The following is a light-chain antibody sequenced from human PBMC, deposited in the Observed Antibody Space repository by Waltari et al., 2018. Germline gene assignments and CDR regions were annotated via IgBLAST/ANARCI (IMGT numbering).Light chain of an antibody. V-gene: IGLV3-25*03. CDR2: KDN. CDR1: ALTRQY. J-gene: IGLJ3*02. CDR3: QSADTTSVM. Sequence: SYELTQPHSVSVSPGQTARITCSGDALTRQYVHWYQQKPGQAHVMLIYKDNERHSGNPERFSGSSSGTTLTLTISEVQAEDEADYYCQSADTTSVMFGGGTKVTVL.